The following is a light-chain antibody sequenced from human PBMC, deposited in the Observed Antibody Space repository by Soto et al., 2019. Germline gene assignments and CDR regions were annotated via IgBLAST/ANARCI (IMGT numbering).Light chain of an antibody. V-gene: IGLV1-51*02. CDR1: SSNIGSDY. CDR3: AAWDKSLSGGV. Sequence: QSVLTQPPSVSAAPGQKVTISCSGSSSNIGSDYVSWYQQLPGTAPKLLIYENNKRPSGIPDRFSGSKSGTSATLGITGLQTGDEADYYCAAWDKSLSGGVFGGGAMVTVL. J-gene: IGLJ2*01. CDR2: ENN.